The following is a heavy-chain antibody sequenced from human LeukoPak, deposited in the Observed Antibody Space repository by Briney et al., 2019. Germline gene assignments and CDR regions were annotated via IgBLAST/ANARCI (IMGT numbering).Heavy chain of an antibody. V-gene: IGHV1-8*01. CDR3: ASLPHQVPRILLGFNSYYYGMDV. CDR2: MNPNSGNT. CDR1: GYTFTSYD. Sequence: ASVKVSCKASGYTFTSYDINWVRQATGQGLEWMGWMNPNSGNTGYAQKFQGRATMTRNTSISTAYMEMSSLRSEDTAVYYCASLPHQVPRILLGFNSYYYGMDVWGQWTTVTVSS. J-gene: IGHJ6*02. D-gene: IGHD2-8*02.